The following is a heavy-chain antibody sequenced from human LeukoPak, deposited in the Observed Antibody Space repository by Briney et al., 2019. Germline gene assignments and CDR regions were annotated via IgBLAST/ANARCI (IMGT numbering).Heavy chain of an antibody. J-gene: IGHJ4*02. CDR2: IYTSGST. Sequence: PSQTLSLTCTVSGGSISSGSYYWSWIRQPAGKGLEWIGRIYTSGSTNYNPSLKSRVTISVDTSKNQFSLKLSSVTAADTAVYYCARVPPLGDIVVADYWGQGTLVTVSS. D-gene: IGHD2-2*01. CDR3: ARVPPLGDIVVADY. CDR1: GGSISSGSYY. V-gene: IGHV4-61*02.